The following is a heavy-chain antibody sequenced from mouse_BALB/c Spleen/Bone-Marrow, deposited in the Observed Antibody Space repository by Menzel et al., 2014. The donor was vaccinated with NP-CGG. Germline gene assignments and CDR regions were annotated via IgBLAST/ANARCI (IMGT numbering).Heavy chain of an antibody. Sequence: EVMLVESGAELVKPGASVKLSCTASRFNIKDTYMHWVKQRPEQGLEWIGRIDPANGNTKYDPKFQGKATITADTSSNTAYLQLSSLTSEDTAVYYCARNGNYSAWFAYWGQGTLVTVSA. D-gene: IGHD2-1*01. V-gene: IGHV14-3*02. CDR3: ARNGNYSAWFAY. CDR2: IDPANGNT. CDR1: RFNIKDTY. J-gene: IGHJ3*01.